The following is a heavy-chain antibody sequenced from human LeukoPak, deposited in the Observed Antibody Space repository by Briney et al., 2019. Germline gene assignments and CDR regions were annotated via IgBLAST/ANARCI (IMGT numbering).Heavy chain of an antibody. CDR3: ARQLGYCSSTSCYADKVDY. CDR2: IYYSGST. CDR1: GGSISSSSYD. D-gene: IGHD2-2*01. Sequence: SETLSLTCTVSGGSISSSSYDWGWIRQPPGKGLEWIGSIYYSGSTYYNPSLKSRVTISVDTSKNQFSLKLSSVTAADTAVYYCARQLGYCSSTSCYADKVDYWGQGTLVTVSS. J-gene: IGHJ4*02. V-gene: IGHV4-39*01.